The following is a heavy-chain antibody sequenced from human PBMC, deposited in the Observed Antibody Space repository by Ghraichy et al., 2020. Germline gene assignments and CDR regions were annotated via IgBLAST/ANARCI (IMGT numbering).Heavy chain of an antibody. Sequence: GGSLRLSCAASGFTFSSYEMNWVRQAPGKGLEWVSYISSSGSTIYYADSVKGRFTISRDNAKNSLYLQMNSLRAEDTAVYYCARTPGGDYYFDYWGQGTLVTVSS. CDR2: ISSSGSTI. J-gene: IGHJ4*02. CDR1: GFTFSSYE. D-gene: IGHD4-17*01. CDR3: ARTPGGDYYFDY. V-gene: IGHV3-48*03.